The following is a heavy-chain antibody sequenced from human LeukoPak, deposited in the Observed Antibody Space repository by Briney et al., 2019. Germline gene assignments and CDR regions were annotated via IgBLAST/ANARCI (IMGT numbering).Heavy chain of an antibody. D-gene: IGHD3-10*01. V-gene: IGHV3-15*01. CDR3: TTDVVTMVRGVIKGYWYFDL. J-gene: IGHJ2*01. CDR2: IKSKTDGGTT. CDR1: GFTFSNAW. Sequence: GGSLRLSCAASGFTFSNAWMSWVRQAPGKGLEWVGRIKSKTDGGTTDYAAPVEGRFTISGDDSKNTLYLQMNSLKTEDTAVYYCTTDVVTMVRGVIKGYWYFDLWGRGTLVTVSS.